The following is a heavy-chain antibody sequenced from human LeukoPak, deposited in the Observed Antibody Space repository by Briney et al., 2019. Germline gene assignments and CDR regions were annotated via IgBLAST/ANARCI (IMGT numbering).Heavy chain of an antibody. CDR2: INPDGSGT. Sequence: GGSLRLSCAASGFTFRSYWMHWVRQAPGKGLVWVSRINPDGSGTSNADSVKGRFTISRDNAKSTLYLQMNSLRAEDTAVYYCASSGYSGYLGYWGQGTLVTVSS. V-gene: IGHV3-74*01. D-gene: IGHD5-12*01. CDR1: GFTFRSYW. J-gene: IGHJ4*02. CDR3: ASSGYSGYLGY.